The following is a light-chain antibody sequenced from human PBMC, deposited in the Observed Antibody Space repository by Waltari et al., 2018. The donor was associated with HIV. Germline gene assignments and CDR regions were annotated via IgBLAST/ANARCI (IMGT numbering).Light chain of an antibody. J-gene: IGLJ1*01. CDR3: SSYTSSITPLV. CDR1: SSDVGAYNY. Sequence: QSALTQPASVPGSPGQSIPISSTGTSSDVGAYNYVSWSQQHQGKAPKLMIYEVNNRPSGVSNRFSGSKSGNTASLTISGLQAEDEADYYCSSYTSSITPLVFGTGTKVTVL. V-gene: IGLV2-14*01. CDR2: EVN.